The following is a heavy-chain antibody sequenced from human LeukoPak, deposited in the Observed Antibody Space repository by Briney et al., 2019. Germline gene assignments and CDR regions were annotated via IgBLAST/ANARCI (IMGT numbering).Heavy chain of an antibody. CDR3: AKDHQDIVVVPAATAYYYGMDV. Sequence: GGSLRLSCAASGFTFSSYGMYWVRQAPGKGLEWVAVISYDGSNKYYADSVKGRFTISRDNSKNTLYLQMNSLRAEDTAVYYCAKDHQDIVVVPAATAYYYGMDVWGQGTTVTVSS. D-gene: IGHD2-2*01. CDR1: GFTFSSYG. V-gene: IGHV3-30*18. J-gene: IGHJ6*02. CDR2: ISYDGSNK.